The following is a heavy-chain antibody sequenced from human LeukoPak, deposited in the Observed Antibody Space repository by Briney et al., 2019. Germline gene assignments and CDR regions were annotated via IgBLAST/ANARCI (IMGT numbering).Heavy chain of an antibody. CDR2: IHPNDGDT. CDR3: ATYTQSGAQGVSDY. J-gene: IGHJ4*02. Sequence: ASVKVSCKASGYSFTNYYMHWVRQAPGQGLEWMGLIHPNDGDTKYAQEFQDRVTMTRDTSTSTVYMELSSLRSEDTAVYYCATYTQSGAQGVSDYWGQGTLVSVSS. CDR1: GYSFTNYY. V-gene: IGHV1-46*01. D-gene: IGHD3-10*01.